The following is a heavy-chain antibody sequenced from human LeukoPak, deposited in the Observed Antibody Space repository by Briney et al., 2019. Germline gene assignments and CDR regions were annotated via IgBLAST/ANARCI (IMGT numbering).Heavy chain of an antibody. CDR3: ATGPRNDP. Sequence: PGASVKVSCKTSGYPFTKWEINWVRQAAGQGLEWLGWVHPDNGNTCYAQRFRGRVTMSRDTSTTTAYMELSGLRSNDTSVYFCATGPRNDPWGQGTLVTVSS. CDR1: GYPFTKWE. D-gene: IGHD1-14*01. J-gene: IGHJ5*02. CDR2: VHPDNGNT. V-gene: IGHV1-8*01.